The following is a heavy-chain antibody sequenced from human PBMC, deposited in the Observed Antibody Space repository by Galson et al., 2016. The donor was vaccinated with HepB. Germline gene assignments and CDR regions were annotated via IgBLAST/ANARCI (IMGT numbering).Heavy chain of an antibody. CDR1: GGSISSYY. CDR2: INYSRRN. Sequence: SETLSLTCTVSGGSISSYYWSWIRQPPGKGLEWIGYINYSRRNNYNPSLKSRVTMSLDTSKNQFSLKLSSVTAADTAVYYCARGESYYGSGSSIYGMDVWGQGTTVTVSS. CDR3: ARGESYYGSGSSIYGMDV. J-gene: IGHJ6*02. D-gene: IGHD3-10*01. V-gene: IGHV4-59*01.